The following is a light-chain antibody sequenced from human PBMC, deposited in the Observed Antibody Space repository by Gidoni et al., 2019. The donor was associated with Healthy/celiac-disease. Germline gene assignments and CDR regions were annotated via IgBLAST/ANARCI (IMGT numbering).Light chain of an antibody. CDR3: QQYNSYSRT. V-gene: IGKV1-5*03. CDR2: KAS. Sequence: DIQMTQSPSTLSASVGDRVTLTCRASQSISSWLGWYQQKPGKAPKLLIYKASSLESGVPSRFSGSGSGTEFTLTISSLQPDDFATYYCQQYNSYSRTFGQGTKVEIK. J-gene: IGKJ1*01. CDR1: QSISSW.